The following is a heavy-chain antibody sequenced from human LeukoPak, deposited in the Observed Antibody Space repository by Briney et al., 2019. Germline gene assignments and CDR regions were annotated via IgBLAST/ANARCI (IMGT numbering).Heavy chain of an antibody. CDR2: ISGSGVST. J-gene: IGHJ4*02. Sequence: PGGSLRVSCAASGFTFSSYGMSWVRKAPGKGLEWVSAISGSGVSTYYADSVKGRFTMSRDNSKNTLYLQMNSLRAEDTAVYYCAKKSGFSSGWLDYWGQGILVTVSS. CDR1: GFTFSSYG. D-gene: IGHD6-19*01. V-gene: IGHV3-23*01. CDR3: AKKSGFSSGWLDY.